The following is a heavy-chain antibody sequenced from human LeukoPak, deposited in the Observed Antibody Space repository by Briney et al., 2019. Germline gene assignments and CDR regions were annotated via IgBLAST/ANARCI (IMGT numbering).Heavy chain of an antibody. V-gene: IGHV3-9*03. CDR2: ISWNSGSI. Sequence: SLTLSCASSGLTFDDYAMHWAPQAPGKGLQSVSGISWNSGSIGYADSVKGRFSISRDNAKNSLYLQMNSLRAEDMALYYCAKSLDESYGGAVDYWGQGTLVTVSS. CDR3: AKSLDESYGGAVDY. J-gene: IGHJ4*02. CDR1: GLTFDDYA. D-gene: IGHD1-26*01.